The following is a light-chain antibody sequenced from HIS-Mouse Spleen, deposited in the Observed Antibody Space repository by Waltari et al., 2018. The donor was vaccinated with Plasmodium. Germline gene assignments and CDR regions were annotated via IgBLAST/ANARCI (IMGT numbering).Light chain of an antibody. CDR3: QQYNNWSFT. V-gene: IGKV3-15*01. CDR1: QSVSSN. CDR2: GAS. J-gene: IGKJ3*01. Sequence: EIVMTQSPATLSVSPGERATLACRASQSVSSNLAWYQQKPGQAPRLLIYGASTRATVIPARFSGSGSGTEFTLTISSLQSEDFAVYYCQQYNNWSFTFGPGTKVDIE.